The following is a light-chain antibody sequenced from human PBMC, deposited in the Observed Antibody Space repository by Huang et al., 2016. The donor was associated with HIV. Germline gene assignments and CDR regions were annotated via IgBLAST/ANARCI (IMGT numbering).Light chain of an antibody. CDR2: SAS. CDR1: QSIDGY. J-gene: IGKJ5*01. CDR3: QQSYSTLIT. V-gene: IGKV1-39*01. Sequence: IQMTQSPSSLSASVGDRVTITCRAVQSIDGYLNLYQQKSGKAPKLLTSSASNLHTGVPPRFSVSGSGTDYTLIINNVQPDDFATYFCQQSYSTLITFGQGSRL.